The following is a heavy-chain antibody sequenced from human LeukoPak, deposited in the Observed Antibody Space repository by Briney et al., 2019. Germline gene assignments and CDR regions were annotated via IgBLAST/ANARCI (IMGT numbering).Heavy chain of an antibody. CDR3: ARAPCARVTFFRRYYYYYMDV. J-gene: IGHJ6*03. Sequence: ASVKVSCKASGYIVTHYAIHWLRQAPGQGLEWRGWINPKRVVTKSAQKFQGRVTMTRDTSISTAYMELSRLRSDDTAVYYCARAPCARVTFFRRYYYYYMDVWGKGTTVTVSS. CDR2: INPKRVVT. V-gene: IGHV1-2*02. CDR1: GYIVTHYA. D-gene: IGHD4-17*01.